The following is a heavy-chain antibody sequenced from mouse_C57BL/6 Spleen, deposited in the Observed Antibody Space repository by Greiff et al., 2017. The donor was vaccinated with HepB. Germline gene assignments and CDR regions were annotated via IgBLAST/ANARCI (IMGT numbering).Heavy chain of an antibody. CDR1: GFTFSSYG. CDR2: ISSGGSYT. V-gene: IGHV5-6*02. CDR3: GRHRKGDITTVVPHFDY. J-gene: IGHJ2*01. D-gene: IGHD1-1*01. Sequence: EVKLVESGGDLVKPGGSLKLSCAASGFTFSSYGMSWVRQTPDKRLEWVATISSGGSYTYYPDSVKGRFTISRDNAKNTLYLQMSSLKSEDTAMYYCGRHRKGDITTVVPHFDYWGQGTTLTVSS.